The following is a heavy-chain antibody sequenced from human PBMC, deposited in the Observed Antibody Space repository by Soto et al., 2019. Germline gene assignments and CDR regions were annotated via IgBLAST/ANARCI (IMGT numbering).Heavy chain of an antibody. CDR1: GGTFSSYA. V-gene: IGHV1-69*13. CDR2: IIPIFGTA. Sequence: SVKVSCKASGGTFSSYAISWVRQAPGQGLEWMGGIIPIFGTANYAQKFQGRVTITADESTSTAYMELSSLRSEDTAVYYCARASIVVVPAANPSHAFDIWGQGTMVTVSS. J-gene: IGHJ3*02. D-gene: IGHD2-2*01. CDR3: ARASIVVVPAANPSHAFDI.